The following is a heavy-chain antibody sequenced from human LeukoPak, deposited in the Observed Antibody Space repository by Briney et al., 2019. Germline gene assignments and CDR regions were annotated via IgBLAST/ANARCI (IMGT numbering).Heavy chain of an antibody. CDR3: TTGEYSYGAYYFDY. CDR2: IKSKTDGGTT. V-gene: IGHV3-15*01. J-gene: IGHJ4*02. CDR1: GFTFSNAW. D-gene: IGHD5-18*01. Sequence: GGSLRLSCAAAGFTFSNAWMSWVRQAPGKGREWVGRIKSKTDGGTTDYAAPVKGRFTISRDDSKNTLYLQMNSLKTEDTAVYYCTTGEYSYGAYYFDYWGQGTLVTVSS.